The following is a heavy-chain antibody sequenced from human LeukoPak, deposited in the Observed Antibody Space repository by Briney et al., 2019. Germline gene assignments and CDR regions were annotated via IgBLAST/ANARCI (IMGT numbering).Heavy chain of an antibody. V-gene: IGHV1-69*06. D-gene: IGHD6-19*01. CDR2: IIPIFGTA. CDR1: GGTFSSYA. Sequence: SVKISCKASGGTFSSYAISWVRQAPGQGLEWMGRIIPIFGTANYAQKFQGRVTITADKSTSTAYMELSSLRSEDTAVYYCAWLSIAVAGTEDYWGQGTLVTVSS. CDR3: AWLSIAVAGTEDY. J-gene: IGHJ4*02.